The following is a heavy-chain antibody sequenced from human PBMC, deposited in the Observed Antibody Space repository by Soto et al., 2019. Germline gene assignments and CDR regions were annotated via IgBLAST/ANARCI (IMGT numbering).Heavy chain of an antibody. CDR2: TSAGGDMT. CDR3: ARGDRGSWESPGSYYYSGCDV. V-gene: IGHV3-23*01. CDR1: GFALSSYA. Sequence: DVQLLESGGQLVQPGGSLRLSCSASGFALSSYAMSWVRQAPGKGLQWVSSTSAGGDMTYNSDSVKGRFTIYRHNSNNAPLLQIHVPGIEETALYCCARGDRGSWESPGSYYYSGCDVWGQGATVTVSS. J-gene: IGHJ6*02. D-gene: IGHD2-15*01.